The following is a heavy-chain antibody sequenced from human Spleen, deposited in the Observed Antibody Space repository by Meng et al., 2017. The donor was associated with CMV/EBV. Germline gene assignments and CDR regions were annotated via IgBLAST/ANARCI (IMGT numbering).Heavy chain of an antibody. V-gene: IGHV3-7*01. D-gene: IGHD6-19*01. CDR2: IKQDGSEK. CDR3: ARLNGYSSGWYVGRDFDY. J-gene: IGHJ4*02. CDR1: GFTFSSYW. Sequence: GESLKISCAASGFTFSSYWMSWVRQAPGKGLEWVANIKQDGSEKYYVDSVKGRFTISRDNAKNSLYLQMNSLRAEDTAVYYCARLNGYSSGWYVGRDFDYWGQGTLVTVSS.